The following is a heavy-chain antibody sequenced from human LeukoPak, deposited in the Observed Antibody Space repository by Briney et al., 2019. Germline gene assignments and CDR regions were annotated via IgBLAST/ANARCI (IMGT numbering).Heavy chain of an antibody. CDR1: GFTFSSCW. Sequence: GGSLRLSCAASGFTFSSCWMSWVRQAPGKGLEWVANIKQDGSEKYYVDSVKGRFTISRDNAKNSLYLQMNSLRVEDTAVYYCAKSPIAVAGIPNYYYYYMDVWGKGTTVTISS. CDR2: IKQDGSEK. D-gene: IGHD6-19*01. V-gene: IGHV3-7*01. J-gene: IGHJ6*03. CDR3: AKSPIAVAGIPNYYYYYMDV.